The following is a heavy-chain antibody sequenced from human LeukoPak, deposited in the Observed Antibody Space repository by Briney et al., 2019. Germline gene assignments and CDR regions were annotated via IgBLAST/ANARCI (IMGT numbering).Heavy chain of an antibody. V-gene: IGHV3-23*01. CDR1: GFTSSDYD. Sequence: GGSLRLSCAGSGFTSSDYDMSWVRQAPGKGLEWVSSISDSGGRTFCADSVKGRFTISRDNSKNMLFLQMNSLRVEDTAVYYCAKDLSRAVAADWFDPWAQGTLVTVSS. CDR3: AKDLSRAVAADWFDP. J-gene: IGHJ5*02. D-gene: IGHD6-19*01. CDR2: ISDSGGRT.